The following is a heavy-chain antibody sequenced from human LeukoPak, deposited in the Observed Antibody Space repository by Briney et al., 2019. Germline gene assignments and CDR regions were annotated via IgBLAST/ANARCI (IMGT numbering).Heavy chain of an antibody. CDR1: GGTFSSYA. CDR3: ATLFWSGYYDAFDI. V-gene: IGHV1-69*05. CDR2: IIPIFGTA. J-gene: IGHJ3*02. D-gene: IGHD3-3*01. Sequence: SVKVSCKASGGTFSSYAISWVRQAPGQGLEWMGGIIPIFGTANYAQKFQGRVTITTDESTSTAYMELSSLRSEDTAVYYCATLFWSGYYDAFDIWGQGTMVTVSS.